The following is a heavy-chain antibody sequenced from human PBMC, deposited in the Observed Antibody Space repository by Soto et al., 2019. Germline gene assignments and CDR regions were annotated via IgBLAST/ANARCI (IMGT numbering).Heavy chain of an antibody. CDR3: AHSLDPRGYSGYDFDY. D-gene: IGHD5-12*01. Sequence: SGPTLVNPTQTLTLTCTFSGFSLSTSGVGVGWIRQPPGKALEWLALIYWDDDKRYSPSLKSRLTITKDTSKNQVVLTMTNMDPVDTATYYRAHSLDPRGYSGYDFDYWGQGTLVTVSS. CDR2: IYWDDDK. J-gene: IGHJ4*02. V-gene: IGHV2-5*02. CDR1: GFSLSTSGVG.